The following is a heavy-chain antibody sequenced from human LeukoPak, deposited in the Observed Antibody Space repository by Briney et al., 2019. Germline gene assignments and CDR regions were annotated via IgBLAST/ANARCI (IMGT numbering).Heavy chain of an antibody. CDR3: AKDGKYGSGTSAYYFDY. D-gene: IGHD3-3*01. CDR1: GFTSSTYG. J-gene: IGHJ4*02. CDR2: ITGSGGST. Sequence: GGTLRLSCAASGFTSSTYGMSWVRQAPGKGLEWVSVITGSGGSTYYADSVKGRFTISRDNSKNTLYLQMNSLRAEDTAVYYCAKDGKYGSGTSAYYFDYWGQGTLVTVSS. V-gene: IGHV3-23*01.